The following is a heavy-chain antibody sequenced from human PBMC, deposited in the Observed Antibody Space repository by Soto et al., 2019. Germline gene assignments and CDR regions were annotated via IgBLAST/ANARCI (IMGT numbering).Heavy chain of an antibody. CDR3: ARAGHCGAGCYYYFDY. D-gene: IGHD2-21*02. CDR1: GFTFGSYW. Sequence: EVQLVESGVGLVQPGGSLRLSCAVSGFTFGSYWMNWVRLIPGKGLEWVAYIKPDGSATYYVDSVKGRFTISRGNAKNSVYPQMNTLIDEDTSVYDCARAGHCGAGCYYYFDYWARGTLVAVCS. J-gene: IGHJ4*02. V-gene: IGHV3-7*01. CDR2: IKPDGSAT.